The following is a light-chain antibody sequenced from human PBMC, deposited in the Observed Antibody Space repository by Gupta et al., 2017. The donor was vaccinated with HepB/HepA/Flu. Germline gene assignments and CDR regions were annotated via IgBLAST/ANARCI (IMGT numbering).Light chain of an antibody. CDR3: QVWDITTAHVV. Sequence: SYELTQPLSVSVALGQTARITCGGNNIGSKNVHWYQQKPGQAPVLVIYRDSNRPSEIPERFSGSNSGNTATLTSSRAQAGEETDYYCQVWDITTAHVVFGGGTNLTVL. J-gene: IGLJ2*01. CDR2: RDS. V-gene: IGLV3-9*01. CDR1: NIGSKN.